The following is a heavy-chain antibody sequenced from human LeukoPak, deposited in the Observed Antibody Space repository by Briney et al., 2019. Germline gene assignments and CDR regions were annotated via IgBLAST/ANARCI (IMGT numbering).Heavy chain of an antibody. CDR3: TTESRPRGLFLSGSGYMFDY. CDR1: GSTFSSYD. CDR2: MNPNSGDR. Sequence: ASVKVSCKASGSTFSSYDINWVRQATGQGLEWMGWMNPNSGDRGYAQEFQGRVTITRNTSISTAYMELSSLRSEDTAVYYCTTESRPRGLFLSGSGYMFDYWGQGTLVTVSS. V-gene: IGHV1-8*03. J-gene: IGHJ4*02. D-gene: IGHD3-3*01.